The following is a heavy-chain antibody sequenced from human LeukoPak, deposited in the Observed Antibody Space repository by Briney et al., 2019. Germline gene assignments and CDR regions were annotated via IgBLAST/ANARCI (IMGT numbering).Heavy chain of an antibody. J-gene: IGHJ6*03. CDR1: GGSISTYY. D-gene: IGHD3-22*01. CDR2: IYYSGST. V-gene: IGHV4-59*01. Sequence: SETLSLTCTVSGGSISTYYWSWIRQPPGKGLEWIGYIYYSGSTSYNPSLKSRVTISVDTSKNQFSLKLSSVTAADTAVYYCARDRLNYYDSSGYYYMYYYMDVWGKGTTVTISS. CDR3: ARDRLNYYDSSGYYYMYYYMDV.